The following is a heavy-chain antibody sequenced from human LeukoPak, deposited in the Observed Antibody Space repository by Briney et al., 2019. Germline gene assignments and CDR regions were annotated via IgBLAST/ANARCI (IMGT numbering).Heavy chain of an antibody. D-gene: IGHD3-3*01. CDR3: AGGGSVFWSKRPDP. Sequence: SVKVSCKASGYTFTTFDINWVRQATGQGLEWMGWMNPNSGNTGYAQRFQGRVTMTRNTSISTACMERSSLRSEDKGGYYCAGGGSVFWSKRPDPWGQGTRVPVPP. V-gene: IGHV1-8*01. CDR1: GYTFTTFD. J-gene: IGHJ5*02. CDR2: MNPNSGNT.